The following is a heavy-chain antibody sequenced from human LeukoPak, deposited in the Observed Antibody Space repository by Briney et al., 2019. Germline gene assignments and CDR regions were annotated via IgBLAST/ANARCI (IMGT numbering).Heavy chain of an antibody. Sequence: GGSLRLSCAASGFTFDDYAMHWVRQAPGKGLEWVSGISWNSGSIGYADSVKGRFTISRDNAKNSLYLQMNSLRAEDTALYYCAKEGYWGQGTLVTVSS. CDR2: ISWNSGSI. V-gene: IGHV3-9*01. CDR1: GFTFDDYA. CDR3: AKEGY. J-gene: IGHJ4*02.